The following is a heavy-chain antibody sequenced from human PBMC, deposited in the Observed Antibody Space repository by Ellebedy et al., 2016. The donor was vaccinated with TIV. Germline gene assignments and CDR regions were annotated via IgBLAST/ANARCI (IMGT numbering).Heavy chain of an antibody. J-gene: IGHJ5*02. CDR1: GYSFTSYW. D-gene: IGHD4-17*01. V-gene: IGHV5-51*01. Sequence: KVSCKGSGYSFTSYWIGWVRQMPGKGLEWMGIIYPGDSDTRYSPSFQGQVTIPADKSISTAYLQWSSLKASDTALYYCARVRRTVTTLDWFDPWGQGTLVTVSS. CDR2: IYPGDSDT. CDR3: ARVRRTVTTLDWFDP.